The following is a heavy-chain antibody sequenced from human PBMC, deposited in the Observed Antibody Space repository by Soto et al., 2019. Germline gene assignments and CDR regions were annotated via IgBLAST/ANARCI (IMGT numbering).Heavy chain of an antibody. CDR2: ISYDGSNK. J-gene: IGHJ6*02. D-gene: IGHD6-6*01. V-gene: IGHV3-30-3*01. Sequence: QVQLVESGGGVVQPGRSLRLSCAASGFTFSSYAMHWVRQAPGKGLEWVAVISYDGSNKYYADSVKGRFTISRDKSKNTLYLQMNSLRAEDTAVYYCARDSSSSGYYGMDVWGQGTTVTVSS. CDR3: ARDSSSSGYYGMDV. CDR1: GFTFSSYA.